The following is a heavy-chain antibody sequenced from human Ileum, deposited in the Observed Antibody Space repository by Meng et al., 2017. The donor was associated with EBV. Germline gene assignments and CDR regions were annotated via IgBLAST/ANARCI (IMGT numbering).Heavy chain of an antibody. Sequence: SGAEVREPGDSLKVSCKASIFPSTAFVLHWVRQAPGQRPEWMGWIIVGTGRTEYSQNLQGRVTITWDTSASTAYMELSSLRSEDTAVYYCARDSVIAAGSYCDYWGQGALVTVSS. V-gene: IGHV1-3*01. D-gene: IGHD6-13*01. CDR2: IIVGTGRT. J-gene: IGHJ4*02. CDR3: ARDSVIAAGSYCDY. CDR1: IFPSTAFV.